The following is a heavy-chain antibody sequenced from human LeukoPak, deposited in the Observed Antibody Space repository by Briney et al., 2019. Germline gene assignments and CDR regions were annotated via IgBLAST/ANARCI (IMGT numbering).Heavy chain of an antibody. CDR2: INHSGST. Sequence: SETLSLTCAVYGGSFSGYYWSWIRQPPGKGLEWIGEINHSGSTNYNPSLKSRVTISVDTSKNQFSLKLSSVTAADTAVYYCARGTKWGWPFDYWGQGTLVTVSS. D-gene: IGHD3-16*01. CDR1: GGSFSGYY. J-gene: IGHJ4*02. CDR3: ARGTKWGWPFDY. V-gene: IGHV4-34*01.